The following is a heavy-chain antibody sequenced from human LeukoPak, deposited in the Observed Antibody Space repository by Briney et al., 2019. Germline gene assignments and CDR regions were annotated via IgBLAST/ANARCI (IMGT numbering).Heavy chain of an antibody. Sequence: GGSLILSCAASGFTFSSYEMNWVRQAPGKGLEWVSYISSSGSTIYYADSVKGRFTISRDNAKNSLYLQMNSLRAEDTAVYYCARALPQTYYYYYYMDVWGKGTTVTVSS. CDR2: ISSSGSTI. J-gene: IGHJ6*03. V-gene: IGHV3-48*03. CDR1: GFTFSSYE. CDR3: ARALPQTYYYYYYMDV.